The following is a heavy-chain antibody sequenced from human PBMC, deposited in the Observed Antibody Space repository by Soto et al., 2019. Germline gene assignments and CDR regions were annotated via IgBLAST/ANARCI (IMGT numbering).Heavy chain of an antibody. Sequence: PSETLSLTCAVYGGSFSGYYWSWIRQPPGKGLEWIGEINHSGSTNYNPPLKSRVTISVDTSKNQFSLTLSSVTAADTAVYYCVRGRRTTYYFYGMDVWGQGTTVTVSS. CDR1: GGSFSGYY. CDR2: INHSGST. CDR3: VRGRRTTYYFYGMDV. V-gene: IGHV4-34*01. J-gene: IGHJ6*02.